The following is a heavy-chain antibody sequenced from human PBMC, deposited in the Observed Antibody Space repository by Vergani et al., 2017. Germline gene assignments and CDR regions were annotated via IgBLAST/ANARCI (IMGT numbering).Heavy chain of an antibody. CDR3: ARDMLGYSYGYNWFDP. CDR1: GYSISSGYY. CDR2: IYHSGST. D-gene: IGHD5-18*01. J-gene: IGHJ5*02. V-gene: IGHV4-38-2*02. Sequence: QVQLQESGPGLVKPSETLSLTCAVSGYSISSGYYRGWIRQPPGKGLEWIGSIYHSGSTYYNPSLKSRVTISVDTSKNQFSLKLSSVTAADTAVYYCARDMLGYSYGYNWFDPWGQGTLVTVSS.